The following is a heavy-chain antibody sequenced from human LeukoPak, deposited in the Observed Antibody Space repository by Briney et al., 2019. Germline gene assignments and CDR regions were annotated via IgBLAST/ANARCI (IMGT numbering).Heavy chain of an antibody. J-gene: IGHJ4*02. CDR3: AKDTDGYNEAFDY. D-gene: IGHD5-24*01. CDR1: GFTFDDYA. CDR2: ISWNSGSI. Sequence: GGSLRLSCAASGFTFDDYAMHWVRQAPGKGLEWVSGISWNSGSIGYADSVKSRFTISRDNAKNSLYLQMNSLRAEDTALYYCAKDTDGYNEAFDYWGQGTLVTVSS. V-gene: IGHV3-9*01.